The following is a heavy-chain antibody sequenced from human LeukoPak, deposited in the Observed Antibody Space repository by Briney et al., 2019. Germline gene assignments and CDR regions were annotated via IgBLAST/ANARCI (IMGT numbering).Heavy chain of an antibody. Sequence: SVKVSCKASVGTFSSYAISWVRQAPGQGLEWMGRIIPILGIANYAQKFQGRVTITADKSTSTAYMELSSLRSEDTAVYYCAREWRCSSTSCHYYYYGMDVWGQGTTVTVSS. CDR3: AREWRCSSTSCHYYYYGMDV. CDR2: IIPILGIA. J-gene: IGHJ6*02. V-gene: IGHV1-69*04. D-gene: IGHD2-2*01. CDR1: VGTFSSYA.